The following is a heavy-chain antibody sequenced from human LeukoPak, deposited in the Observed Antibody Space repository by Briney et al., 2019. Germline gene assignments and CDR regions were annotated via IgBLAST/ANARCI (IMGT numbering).Heavy chain of an antibody. CDR3: ASRGYSYGQVGEIDY. V-gene: IGHV4-59*08. Sequence: PSETLSLTCTVSGGSISSYYWSWIRQPTGKGLEWIGYIYYSGSTNYNPSLKSRVTISVDTSKNQFSLKLSSVTAADTAVYYCASRGYSYGQVGEIDYWGQGTLVTVSS. D-gene: IGHD5-18*01. CDR2: IYYSGST. J-gene: IGHJ4*02. CDR1: GGSISSYY.